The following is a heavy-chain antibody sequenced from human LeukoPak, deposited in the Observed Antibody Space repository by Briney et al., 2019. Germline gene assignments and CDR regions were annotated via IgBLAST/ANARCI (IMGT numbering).Heavy chain of an antibody. Sequence: SVKVSCKASGGAFSNYAINWVRQAPGQGLEWMGGITPIFGTANYVQKFQGRVTITADESTSTAYMELSRLRSEDTAIYYCARASSDDTAMATPFAYWGQGTLITVSS. CDR1: GGAFSNYA. CDR2: ITPIFGTA. D-gene: IGHD5-18*01. CDR3: ARASSDDTAMATPFAY. J-gene: IGHJ4*02. V-gene: IGHV1-69*13.